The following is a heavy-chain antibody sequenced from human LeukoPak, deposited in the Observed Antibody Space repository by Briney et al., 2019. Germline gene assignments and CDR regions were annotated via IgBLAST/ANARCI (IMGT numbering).Heavy chain of an antibody. CDR3: ARRGGSSWSSFDY. D-gene: IGHD6-13*01. Sequence: PGGSLRLSCAASGFTFNGYSMNWVRQAPGKGLEWLTGISGFGGSTYYAASAKGRFTISRDNSGNTLFLQLNNLRVEDTAVYYCARRGGSSWSSFDYWGQGSLVTVSS. V-gene: IGHV3-23*01. CDR2: ISGFGGST. J-gene: IGHJ4*02. CDR1: GFTFNGYS.